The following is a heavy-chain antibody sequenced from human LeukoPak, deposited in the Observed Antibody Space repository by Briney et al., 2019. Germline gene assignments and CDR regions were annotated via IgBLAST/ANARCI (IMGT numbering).Heavy chain of an antibody. CDR2: MNSNTGNT. D-gene: IGHD3-22*01. V-gene: IGHV1-8*01. CDR3: ARGRRGSSGPWSWYLDL. Sequence: ASVKVSCKASGLTLTNFDINWVRQATGQGLEWMGWMNSNTGNTGYAQEFQGRVTMTRDTSIGTAYMELTNLRSEDTAVYYCARGRRGSSGPWSWYLDLWGRGTLLTASS. J-gene: IGHJ2*01. CDR1: GLTLTNFD.